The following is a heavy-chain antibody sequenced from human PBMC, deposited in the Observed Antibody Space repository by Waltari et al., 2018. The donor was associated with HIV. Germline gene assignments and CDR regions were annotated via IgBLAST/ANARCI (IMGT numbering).Heavy chain of an antibody. J-gene: IGHJ6*02. D-gene: IGHD2-2*03. CDR1: GYTFTGYY. CDR3: ASGDCSSTSCYANYYYYGMDV. CDR2: INPNSGGT. V-gene: IGHV1-2*02. Sequence: SGYTFTGYYMHWVRQAPGQGLEWMGWINPNSGGTNYAQKFQGRVTMTRDTSISTAYMELSRLRSDDTAVYYCASGDCSSTSCYANYYYYGMDVWGQGTTVTVSS.